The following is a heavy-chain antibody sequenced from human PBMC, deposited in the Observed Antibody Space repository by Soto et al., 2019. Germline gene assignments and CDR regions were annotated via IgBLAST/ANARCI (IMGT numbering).Heavy chain of an antibody. V-gene: IGHV3-21*01. J-gene: IGHJ6*02. CDR2: ISSSSSYI. CDR3: ARDGVLYSSGSQYYYYSGMDV. CDR1: GFTFSSYS. D-gene: IGHD6-19*01. Sequence: PGGSLRLSCTASGFTFSSYSMNWVRQAPGKGLEWASSISSSSSYIYYADSVKGRFTICRDNAKNSLYLQMNSLRAEDTAVYYCARDGVLYSSGSQYYYYSGMDVWGQGTTVTVS.